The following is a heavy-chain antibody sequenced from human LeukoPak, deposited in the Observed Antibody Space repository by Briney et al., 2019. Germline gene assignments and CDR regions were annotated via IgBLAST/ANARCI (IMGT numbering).Heavy chain of an antibody. CDR1: GFTFSSYG. D-gene: IGHD2-15*01. CDR3: AKTETYCSGGSCSEVLDY. CDR2: ISYDGSNK. Sequence: GGSLRLSCAASGFTFSSYGMPWVRQAPGKGLEWVAVISYDGSNKYYADSVKGRFTISRDNSKSTLYLQMNSLRAEDTAVYYCAKTETYCSGGSCSEVLDYWGQETLVTVSS. V-gene: IGHV3-30*18. J-gene: IGHJ4*02.